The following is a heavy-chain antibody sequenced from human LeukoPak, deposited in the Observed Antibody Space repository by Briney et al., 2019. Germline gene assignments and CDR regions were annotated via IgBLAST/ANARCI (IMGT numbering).Heavy chain of an antibody. D-gene: IGHD5-12*01. V-gene: IGHV3-30*02. Sequence: PGGSLRLSCAASGFTFSSYGMHWVRQAPGKGLEWVSFIPNDGIIKYYADSVKGRFTISRDNSKNRIYLQMNSLRPEDTAVYFCAKGILYSGYDLGMDVWGKGTTVTISS. CDR2: IPNDGIIK. J-gene: IGHJ6*03. CDR3: AKGILYSGYDLGMDV. CDR1: GFTFSSYG.